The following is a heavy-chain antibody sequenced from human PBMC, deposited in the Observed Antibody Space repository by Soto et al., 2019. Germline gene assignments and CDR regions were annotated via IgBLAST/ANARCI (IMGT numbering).Heavy chain of an antibody. D-gene: IGHD3-16*01. V-gene: IGHV1-69*08. CDR3: AKSLVFVHHAYMDV. CDR1: GGSFTSYI. CDR2: IIPIQGTA. J-gene: IGHJ6*03. Sequence: QVQLVQSGAEVKKPGSSVKVSCEASGGSFTSYIFTWVRQAPGQGLEWMGRIIPIQGTANYALKFQDRVTITADKSTNTAYMELRSLRSEDTALYHCAKSLVFVHHAYMDVWGKGTTVTVPS.